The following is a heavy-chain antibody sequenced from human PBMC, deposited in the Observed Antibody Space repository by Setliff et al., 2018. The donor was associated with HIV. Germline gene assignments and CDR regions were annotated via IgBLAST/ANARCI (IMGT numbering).Heavy chain of an antibody. Sequence: SETLSLTCTVSGGSISSSGNYWTWVRQRPGKGLEWIGYIYHTGTTDYHPSLKSRVLISVDTSNNQFSLRLSSVTAADTAVYYCARDLSPYGSGDPYYYYGMDVWGQGTTVTVSS. CDR3: ARDLSPYGSGDPYYYYGMDV. J-gene: IGHJ6*02. V-gene: IGHV4-31*03. CDR1: GGSISSSGNY. CDR2: IYHTGTT. D-gene: IGHD3-10*01.